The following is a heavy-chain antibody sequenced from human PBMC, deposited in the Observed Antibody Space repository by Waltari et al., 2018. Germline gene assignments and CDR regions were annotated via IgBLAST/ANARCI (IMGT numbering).Heavy chain of an antibody. Sequence: QVQLVQSEAEVKKPGASVKVSCKASGYTFTSYYMHWVRQAPGQGLEWMGIINPSGGSTSYAQKFQGRVTMTRDTSTSTVYMELSSLRSEDTAVYYCARGGPAYSGSYRRSNDAFDIWGQGTMVTVSS. J-gene: IGHJ3*02. CDR3: ARGGPAYSGSYRRSNDAFDI. CDR1: GYTFTSYY. D-gene: IGHD1-26*01. V-gene: IGHV1-46*01. CDR2: INPSGGST.